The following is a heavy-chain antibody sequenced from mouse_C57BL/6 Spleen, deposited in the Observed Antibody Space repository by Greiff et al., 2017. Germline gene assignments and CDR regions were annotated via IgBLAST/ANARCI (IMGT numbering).Heavy chain of an antibody. Sequence: EVKLMESGGGLVKPGGSLKLSCAASGFTFSSYTMSWVRQTPEKRLEWVATISGGGGNTYYPDSVKGRFTISRDNAKNTLYLQMSSLRSEDTALYYCARRGYGREDYFDYWGQGTTLTVSS. V-gene: IGHV5-9*01. D-gene: IGHD1-1*01. CDR1: GFTFSSYT. CDR2: ISGGGGNT. J-gene: IGHJ2*01. CDR3: ARRGYGREDYFDY.